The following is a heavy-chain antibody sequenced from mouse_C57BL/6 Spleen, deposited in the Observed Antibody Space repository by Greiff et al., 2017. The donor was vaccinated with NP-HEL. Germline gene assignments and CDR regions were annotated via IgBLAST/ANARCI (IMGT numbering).Heavy chain of an antibody. Sequence: QVQLKQPGAELVKPGASVKMSCKASGYTFTSYWITWVKQRPGQGLEWIGDIYPGSGSTNYNEKFKSKATLTVDTSSSTAYMQLSSLTSEDSAVYYCARDFAIYYYGSSNWYFDVWGTGTTVTVSS. V-gene: IGHV1-55*01. CDR3: ARDFAIYYYGSSNWYFDV. CDR2: IYPGSGST. D-gene: IGHD1-1*01. J-gene: IGHJ1*03. CDR1: GYTFTSYW.